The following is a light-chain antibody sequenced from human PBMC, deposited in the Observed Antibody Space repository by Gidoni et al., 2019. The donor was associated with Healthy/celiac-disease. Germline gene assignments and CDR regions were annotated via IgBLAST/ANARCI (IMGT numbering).Light chain of an antibody. Sequence: DIVMTQPPASLAVSLGERATINCKSSQSVLYSSNNKNCLAWYQQKPGQPPKLLIYWASTRESGVPDRFSGSGSGTDFTLTISSLQAEDVAVYYCQQYYSTPPTFGQGTKVEIK. CDR1: QSVLYSSNNKNC. CDR2: WAS. V-gene: IGKV4-1*01. CDR3: QQYYSTPPT. J-gene: IGKJ1*01.